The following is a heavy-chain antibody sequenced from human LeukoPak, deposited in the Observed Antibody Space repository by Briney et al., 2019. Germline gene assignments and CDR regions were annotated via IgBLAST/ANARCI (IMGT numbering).Heavy chain of an antibody. J-gene: IGHJ5*02. CDR3: ARGPPGSSNWFAP. D-gene: IGHD6-6*01. CDR1: GYTFTGYY. V-gene: IGHV1-2*02. Sequence: GASVKVSCKASGYTFTGYYMHWVRQAPGQGLEWMGWINPKHGVTKYAQRFRGRVTVTRDTSISTAYMELSSLRSDDTAVYYCARGPPGSSNWFAPWAQGTLVTVSS. CDR2: INPKHGVT.